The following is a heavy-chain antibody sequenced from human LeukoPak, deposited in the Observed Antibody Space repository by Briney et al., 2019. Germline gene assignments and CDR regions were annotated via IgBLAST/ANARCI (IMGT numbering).Heavy chain of an antibody. Sequence: GGSLRLSCAASGFTFSSYEMNWVRQAPGKGLEWVSYISSSGSTIYYADSVKGRFTISRDNAKNSLYLQINSLRAEDTAVYYCARETRGGTYRYNFLDYWGLGTLVTVSS. V-gene: IGHV3-48*03. CDR2: ISSSGSTI. CDR1: GFTFSSYE. CDR3: ARETRGGTYRYNFLDY. D-gene: IGHD3-16*02. J-gene: IGHJ4*02.